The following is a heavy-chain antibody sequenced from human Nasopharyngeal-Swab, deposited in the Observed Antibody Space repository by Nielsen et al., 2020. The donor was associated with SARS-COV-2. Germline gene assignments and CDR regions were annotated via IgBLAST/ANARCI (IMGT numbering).Heavy chain of an antibody. D-gene: IGHD3-22*01. Sequence: GESLKISCAASGFTFSGSTMHWVRQASGKGLEWVGRIRSKADNYATAYAASVKGRFIISRDDSKNTAYLQMNSLRAEDTAVYYCATAFGVTMISPCNYWGQGTLVTVSS. CDR1: GFTFSGST. V-gene: IGHV3-73*01. J-gene: IGHJ4*02. CDR3: ATAFGVTMISPCNY. CDR2: IRSKADNYAT.